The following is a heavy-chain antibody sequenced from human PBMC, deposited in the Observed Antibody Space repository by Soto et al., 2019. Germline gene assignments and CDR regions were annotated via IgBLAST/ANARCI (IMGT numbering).Heavy chain of an antibody. Sequence: QVQLVESGGGVVQPGRSLTLSCAASGFTFSSYVIHWVRQTPDKGLEWVAFISRDGSKTYYADSDKGRFTISRDNSKNRQYLHMRSLSAEDTAVFYCARDDGGGVVCDVGYWGQGTVV. CDR2: ISRDGSKT. J-gene: IGHJ4*02. D-gene: IGHD2-15*01. V-gene: IGHV3-30-3*01. CDR1: GFTFSSYV. CDR3: ARDDGGGVVCDVGY.